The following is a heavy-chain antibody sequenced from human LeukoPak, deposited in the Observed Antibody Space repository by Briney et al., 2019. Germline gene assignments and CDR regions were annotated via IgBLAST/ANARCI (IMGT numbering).Heavy chain of an antibody. CDR2: ISSSSSYI. D-gene: IGHD1-20*01. J-gene: IGHJ4*02. Sequence: GGSLRLSCAASGFTFSDYYMSWIRQAPGKGLEWVSSISSSSSYIYYADSVKGRFTISRDNAKNSLYLQMNSLRAEDTAVYYCARLVTAATGPSYWGQGTLVTVSS. CDR1: GFTFSDYY. V-gene: IGHV3-11*06. CDR3: ARLVTAATGPSY.